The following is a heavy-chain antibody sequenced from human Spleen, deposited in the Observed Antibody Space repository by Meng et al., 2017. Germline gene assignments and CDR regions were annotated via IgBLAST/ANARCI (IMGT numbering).Heavy chain of an antibody. V-gene: IGHV3-21*01. Sequence: GESLKISCAASGFTFSSYSMNWVRQAPGKGLEWVSSISSSSSYIYYADSVKGRFTISRDNAKNSLYLQMNSLRAEDTAVYYCARDYYDSSGYYYYYYGMDVWGQGPTVTVSS. D-gene: IGHD3-22*01. CDR1: GFTFSSYS. CDR3: ARDYYDSSGYYYYYYGMDV. CDR2: ISSSSSYI. J-gene: IGHJ6*02.